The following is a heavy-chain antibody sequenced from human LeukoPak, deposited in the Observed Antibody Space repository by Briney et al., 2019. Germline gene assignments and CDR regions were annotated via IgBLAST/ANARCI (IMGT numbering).Heavy chain of an antibody. V-gene: IGHV4-31*03. Sequence: SETLSLTCSVSGGSISSSGYYWGWIRQPPGKGLEWIGYIYYSGSTYYNPSLKSRVTISVDTSKNQFSLKLSSVTAADTAVYYCARSAETSGPFYFDYWGQGTLVTVSS. J-gene: IGHJ4*02. CDR2: IYYSGST. CDR1: GGSISSSGYY. D-gene: IGHD3-10*01. CDR3: ARSAETSGPFYFDY.